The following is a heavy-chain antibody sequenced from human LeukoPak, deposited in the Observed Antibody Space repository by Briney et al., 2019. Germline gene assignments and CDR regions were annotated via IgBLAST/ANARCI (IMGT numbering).Heavy chain of an antibody. V-gene: IGHV3-7*01. Sequence: PGGSLRLSCTTSGFNFRAYWMSWVRQAPGKGLEWVANIKQDGSEKYYVDSVKGRFTISRDNAKNSLYLQMNSLRAEDTAVYYCASQLWFGESHFDYWGQGTLVIVSS. CDR3: ASQLWFGESHFDY. J-gene: IGHJ4*02. CDR1: GFNFRAYW. D-gene: IGHD3-10*01. CDR2: IKQDGSEK.